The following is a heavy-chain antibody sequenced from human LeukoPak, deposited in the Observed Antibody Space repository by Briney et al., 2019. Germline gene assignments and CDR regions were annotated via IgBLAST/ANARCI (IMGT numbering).Heavy chain of an antibody. CDR3: APTARFLEWSPSWY. J-gene: IGHJ4*02. CDR1: GYTFTDYY. V-gene: IGHV1-69-2*01. CDR2: VDPEDGET. Sequence: GATVKISCKVSGYTFTDYYMHWVQQAPGKGLEWMGLVDPEDGETIYAEKFQGRVTITADTFTDTAYMELSSLRSEDTAVYYCAPTARFLEWSPSWYWGQGTLVTVSS. D-gene: IGHD3-3*01.